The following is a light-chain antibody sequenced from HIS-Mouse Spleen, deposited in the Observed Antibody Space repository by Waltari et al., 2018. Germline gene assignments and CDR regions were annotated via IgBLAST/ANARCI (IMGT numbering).Light chain of an antibody. V-gene: IGKV3-20*01. CDR2: GAS. CDR1: QSVSSSY. J-gene: IGKJ2*01. Sequence: EIVLTQSPGTLSLSPGESAPLSCRASQSVSSSYLAWYQQKPGQAPRLPIYGASSRATGIPDRFSGSGSGTDFTLTISRLEPEDFAVYYCQQYGSSMYTFGQGTKLEIK. CDR3: QQYGSSMYT.